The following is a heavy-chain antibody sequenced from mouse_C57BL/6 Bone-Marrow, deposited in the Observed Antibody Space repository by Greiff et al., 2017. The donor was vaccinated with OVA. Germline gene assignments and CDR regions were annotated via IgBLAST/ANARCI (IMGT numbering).Heavy chain of an antibody. CDR3: AWGYDGYYDRAMDY. CDR2: IDPSDSYT. V-gene: IGHV1-59*01. D-gene: IGHD2-3*01. Sequence: VQLQQSGAELVRPGTSVKLSCKASGYTFTSYWMHWVKQRPGQGLEWIGVIDPSDSYTNYNQKFKGKATLTVDTSSSTAYMQLSSLTSEDSAVYYCAWGYDGYYDRAMDYWGQGTSVTVSS. J-gene: IGHJ4*01. CDR1: GYTFTSYW.